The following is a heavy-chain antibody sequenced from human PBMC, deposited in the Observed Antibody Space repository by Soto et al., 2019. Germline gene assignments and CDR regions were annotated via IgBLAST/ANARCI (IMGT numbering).Heavy chain of an antibody. J-gene: IGHJ4*01. CDR1: GGSLSGYY. V-gene: IGHV4-34*01. Sequence: SETLSLTCAVYGGSLSGYYWSWIRQTPGKGLEWIGEIDHRGSTNYNPSLKSRVIMSVDTSKTQFSLRLSSVSAADTAVYYCAREWPGARGNFDYWGHGTLVTVSS. D-gene: IGHD3-16*01. CDR3: AREWPGARGNFDY. CDR2: IDHRGST.